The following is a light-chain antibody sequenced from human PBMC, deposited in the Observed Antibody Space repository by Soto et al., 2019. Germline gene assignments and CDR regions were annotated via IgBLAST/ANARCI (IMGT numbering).Light chain of an antibody. J-gene: IGLJ2*01. CDR3: SSYAGSKNFVV. CDR2: EVI. CDR1: CNDVGGYNS. V-gene: IGLV2-8*01. Sequence: QSALTQPPSASGSPGQSVTISCTGTCNDVGGYNSVSWYQHHPGKAPKLLIYEVIKRPSGIPDRFSGSKSDNTASLTVSGLQGADEADYYCSSYAGSKNFVVFGGGTKLTVL.